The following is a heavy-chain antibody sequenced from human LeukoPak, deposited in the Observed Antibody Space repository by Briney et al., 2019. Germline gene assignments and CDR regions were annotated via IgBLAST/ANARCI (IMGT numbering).Heavy chain of an antibody. CDR3: ARDGGIAAQHYYYMDV. CDR2: IWYDGSNK. V-gene: IGHV3-33*01. D-gene: IGHD6-13*01. Sequence: GGSLRLSCASSGFTFSIYGMHWVRQAPGKGLEGVAVIWYDGSNKYYTDSVRGRFTISRDNSKNTLYLQKNSLRAEDTAVYYCARDGGIAAQHYYYMDVWGKGTTVNVSS. J-gene: IGHJ6*03. CDR1: GFTFSIYG.